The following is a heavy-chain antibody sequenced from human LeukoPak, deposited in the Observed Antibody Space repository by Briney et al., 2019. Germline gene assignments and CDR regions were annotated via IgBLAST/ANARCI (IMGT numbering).Heavy chain of an antibody. Sequence: GGSLRLSCAASGFTFSSYEMNWVRQAPGKGLEWVSVISGRGGSTYYADSVKGRFIISRDNSKNTLYLQMNSLRAEDTAVYYCAKVPVLKGIYYFDDWGQGTLVTVSS. J-gene: IGHJ4*02. CDR1: GFTFSSYE. CDR3: AKVPVLKGIYYFDD. CDR2: ISGRGGST. V-gene: IGHV3-23*01.